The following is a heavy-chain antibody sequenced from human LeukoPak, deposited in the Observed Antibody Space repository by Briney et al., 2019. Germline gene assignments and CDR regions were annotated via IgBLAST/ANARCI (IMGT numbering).Heavy chain of an antibody. J-gene: IGHJ4*01. CDR2: LFSGGDT. CDR3: APQGYGSGFDY. D-gene: IGHD3-10*01. V-gene: IGHV3-66*01. CDR1: GFTFSRYY. Sequence: GGSLRLSCAASGFTFSRYYMSWVRQAPGKGLEWVSVLFSGGDTYYADSVKDRFSNSRDSAREKLFRQINSLRAEDSAVYYRAPQGYGSGFDYSGHGTMAIVSS.